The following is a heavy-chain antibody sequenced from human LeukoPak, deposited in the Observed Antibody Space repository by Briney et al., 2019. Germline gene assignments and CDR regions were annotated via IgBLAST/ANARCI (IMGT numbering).Heavy chain of an antibody. V-gene: IGHV4-31*02. J-gene: IGHJ1*01. D-gene: IGHD3-22*01. CDR2: IYYSGST. CDR3: ASQANYYDSSGYFIH. Sequence: SQTLSLTWTVSGGPITSGGSYWSWIRQHPGEGLEWIGYIYYSGSTYYNPSLKSRVTISVDTSKKQFSLKLNSVTAADTAVYFCASQANYYDSSGYFIHWGQGILVTVSS. CDR1: GGPITSGGSY.